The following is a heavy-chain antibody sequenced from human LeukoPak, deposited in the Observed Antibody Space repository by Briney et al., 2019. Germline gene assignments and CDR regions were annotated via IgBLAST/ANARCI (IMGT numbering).Heavy chain of an antibody. V-gene: IGHV1-18*01. D-gene: IGHD6-6*01. CDR1: GYTFTSFG. CDR3: ARDKYSSSWYYYYMDV. CDR2: ISAYNGNT. J-gene: IGHJ6*03. Sequence: ASEKVSCKASGYTFTSFGISWVRQAPGQGLEWMGWISAYNGNTNYAQKLQGRVTMTTDTSTSTAYMELRSLRSDDTAVYYCARDKYSSSWYYYYMDVWGKGTTVTVSS.